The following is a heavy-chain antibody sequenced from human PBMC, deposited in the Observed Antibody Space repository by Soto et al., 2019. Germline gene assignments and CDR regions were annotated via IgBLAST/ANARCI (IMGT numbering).Heavy chain of an antibody. V-gene: IGHV4-4*02. J-gene: IGHJ4*02. CDR1: GCSITTNW. D-gene: IGHD6-19*01. CDR2: IYHSGTT. Sequence: QVHLQESGPGLVKPSGTLSLTCAVSGCSITTNWWSWVRQPPGKGLEWIGEIYHSGTTNYNQSLRGRVTISVDKSNNQFSLNLNSVTAADSAIYYFARHIAVPRTRGFDYWGQGTLVTVSS. CDR3: ARHIAVPRTRGFDY.